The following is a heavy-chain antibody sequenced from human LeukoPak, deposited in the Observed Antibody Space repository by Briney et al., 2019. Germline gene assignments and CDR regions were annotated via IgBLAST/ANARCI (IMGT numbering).Heavy chain of an antibody. J-gene: IGHJ3*02. CDR3: ARDVVGSGSYYSDAFDI. Sequence: GGSLRLSCAASGFTFSSYWMSWVRLAPGKGLEWLANIRQDGSEKYYVDSVKGRFTISRDNAKNSLYLQMNSLRAEDTAVYYCARDVVGSGSYYSDAFDIWGQGTMVTVSS. V-gene: IGHV3-7*01. D-gene: IGHD3-10*01. CDR2: IRQDGSEK. CDR1: GFTFSSYW.